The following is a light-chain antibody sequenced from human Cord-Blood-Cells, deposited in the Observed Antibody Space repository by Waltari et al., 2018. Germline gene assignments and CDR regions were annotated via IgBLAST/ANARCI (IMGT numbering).Light chain of an antibody. CDR2: GAS. CDR3: QQYGSSPPAYT. Sequence: EIVLTQSPGTLSLSSGERATLSCRASQSVSSSYLVWYQQKPGQAPRLPIYGASSRATGNPDRFSGSGSGTDLTLTISRLEPGDFAVYYCQQYGSSPPAYTFGQGPKLEIK. J-gene: IGKJ2*01. CDR1: QSVSSSY. V-gene: IGKV3-20*01.